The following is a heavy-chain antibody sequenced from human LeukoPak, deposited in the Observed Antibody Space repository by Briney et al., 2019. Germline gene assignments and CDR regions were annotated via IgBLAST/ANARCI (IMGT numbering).Heavy chain of an antibody. CDR1: GGSFSGYY. Sequence: SETLSLTCAVYGGSFSGYYWSWIRQPPGKGLEWIGEINHSGSTNYNPSLKSRVTLSVDTSKNQFSLKLSSVTAADTAVYYCARIPYGDYVYNWGQGTLVTVSS. CDR3: ARIPYGDYVYN. D-gene: IGHD4-17*01. J-gene: IGHJ4*02. V-gene: IGHV4-34*01. CDR2: INHSGST.